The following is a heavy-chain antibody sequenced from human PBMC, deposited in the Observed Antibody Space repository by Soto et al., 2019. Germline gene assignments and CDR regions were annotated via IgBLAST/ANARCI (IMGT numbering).Heavy chain of an antibody. V-gene: IGHV4-34*01. D-gene: IGHD3-10*01. CDR1: GGSFSGYY. CDR2: INHSGST. CDR3: ARGNMVRGVIRRKYYFDY. J-gene: IGHJ4*02. Sequence: QVQLQQWGAGLLKPSETLSLTCAVYGGSFSGYYWSWIRQPPGKGLEWIGEINHSGSTNYKPSLKSRVTISVVTSKNQFSLKLSSVTAADTAVYYCARGNMVRGVIRRKYYFDYWGQGTLVTVSS.